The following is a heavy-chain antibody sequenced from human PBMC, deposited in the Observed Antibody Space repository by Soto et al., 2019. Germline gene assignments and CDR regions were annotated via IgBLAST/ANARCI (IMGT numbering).Heavy chain of an antibody. V-gene: IGHV4-38-2*01. CDR1: GYSISSGYY. D-gene: IGHD1-20*01. Sequence: SETLSLTCAVSGYSISSGYYWGWIRQPPGKGLEWIGSIYHSGSTYYNPSLKSRVTISVDTSKNQFSLKLTSVTAADTSVYYCARHGGKLGITGTMGNFDYWGQGSLVTVSS. J-gene: IGHJ4*02. CDR3: ARHGGKLGITGTMGNFDY. CDR2: IYHSGST.